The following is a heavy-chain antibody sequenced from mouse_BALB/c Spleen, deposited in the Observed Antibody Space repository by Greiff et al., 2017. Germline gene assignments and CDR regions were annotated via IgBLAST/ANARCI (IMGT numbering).Heavy chain of an antibody. CDR2: ISYSGST. D-gene: IGHD1-1*01. J-gene: IGHJ1*01. CDR1: GYSITSDYA. V-gene: IGHV3-2*02. CDR3: ATITTVVEGYFDV. Sequence: EVQLQESGPGLVKPSQSLSLTCTVTGYSITSDYAWNWIRQFPGNKLEWMGYISYSGSTSYNPSLESRISITRDTSKNQFFLQLNSVTTEDTATYYCATITTVVEGYFDVWGAGTTVTVSS.